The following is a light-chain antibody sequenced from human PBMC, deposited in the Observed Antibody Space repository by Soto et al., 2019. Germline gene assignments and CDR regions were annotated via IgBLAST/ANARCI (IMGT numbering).Light chain of an antibody. CDR3: QQYNSYST. V-gene: IGKV1-5*01. CDR2: DAS. Sequence: DIQMTQSPSTLSASVVARVTITCRASQSISSWLAWYQQKPGKAPKLLIYDASSLESGVPSRFSGSGSGTEFTLTISSLQPDDFATYYCQQYNSYSTFGQGTKVDIK. CDR1: QSISSW. J-gene: IGKJ1*01.